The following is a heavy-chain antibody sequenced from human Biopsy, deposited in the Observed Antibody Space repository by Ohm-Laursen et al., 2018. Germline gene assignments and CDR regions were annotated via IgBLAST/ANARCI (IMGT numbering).Heavy chain of an antibody. D-gene: IGHD3-22*01. V-gene: IGHV4-34*01. Sequence: SETLSLTCPVYSASFSDYYWTWVRQSPGKGLEWIGEINHRGSTNYNPSLRSRVTISVDTSKNQFSLKVRSVTAADTAVYYCVRGVDYYDPYHYYALDVWGQGTTVTVSS. CDR2: INHRGST. J-gene: IGHJ6*02. CDR3: VRGVDYYDPYHYYALDV. CDR1: SASFSDYY.